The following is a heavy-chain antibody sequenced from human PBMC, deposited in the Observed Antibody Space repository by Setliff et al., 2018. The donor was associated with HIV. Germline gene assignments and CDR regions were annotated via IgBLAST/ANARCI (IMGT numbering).Heavy chain of an antibody. V-gene: IGHV1-8*02. J-gene: IGHJ5*02. CDR2: MNPNSGNT. CDR3: ARGGALLWFGESRKNWFDP. Sequence: ASVKVSCKASGYTFTSYDINWVRQATGQGLEWMGWMNPNSGNTGCAQKFQGRVTMTRNTSISTAYMELSSLRSEDTAVYYCARGGALLWFGESRKNWFDPWGQGTLVTVSS. D-gene: IGHD3-10*01. CDR1: GYTFTSYD.